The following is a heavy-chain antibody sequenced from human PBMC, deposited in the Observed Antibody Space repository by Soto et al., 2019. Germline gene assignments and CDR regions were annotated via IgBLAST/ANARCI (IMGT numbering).Heavy chain of an antibody. D-gene: IGHD6-6*01. J-gene: IGHJ4*02. CDR2: INLNSGGT. CDR3: ARDSNNTSSVCHY. V-gene: IGHV1-2*02. Sequence: QVQLVQSGAEVKKPGASVKVSCKASGYTFTGHCVHWGGQAPGQGLEWMGWINLNSGGTNYAQSFQRRVTMNRATSISTAYMELSRLTSDDTAVYYCARDSNNTSSVCHYWGQGTLVTVAS. CDR1: GYTFTGHC.